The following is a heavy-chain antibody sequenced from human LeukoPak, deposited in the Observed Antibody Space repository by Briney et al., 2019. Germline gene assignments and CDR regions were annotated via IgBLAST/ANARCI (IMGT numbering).Heavy chain of an antibody. CDR1: GGSISSGGYY. CDR3: ARVNYYDSSGYYSTIDY. CDR2: IYYSGST. D-gene: IGHD3-22*01. V-gene: IGHV4-31*03. J-gene: IGHJ4*02. Sequence: SQTLSLTCTVSGGSISSGGYYWSWIRQHPGKGLEWIGYIYYSGSTYYNPSLKSRVTISVDTSKNQFSPKLSSVTAADTAVYYCARVNYYDSSGYYSTIDYWGQGTLVTVSS.